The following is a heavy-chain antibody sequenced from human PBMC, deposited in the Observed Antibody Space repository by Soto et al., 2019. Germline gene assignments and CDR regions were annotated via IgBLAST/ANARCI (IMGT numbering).Heavy chain of an antibody. Sequence: SGTLPFTCSVSGGPISSYYWSWIRQPPGKGMEWIGYVYYSGSTNYNTSLKSRLTISVDTSKNQISLQLISVTAADTAVYHCAGAPRGGSFFHFDFSGQGTLVTVSS. CDR3: AGAPRGGSFFHFDF. CDR1: GGPISSYY. J-gene: IGHJ4*02. V-gene: IGHV4-59*01. CDR2: VYYSGST. D-gene: IGHD2-15*01.